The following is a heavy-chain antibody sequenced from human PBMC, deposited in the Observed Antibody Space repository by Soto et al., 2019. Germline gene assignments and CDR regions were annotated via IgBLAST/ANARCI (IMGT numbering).Heavy chain of an antibody. CDR2: ISPYNGNT. J-gene: IGHJ3*02. V-gene: IGHV1-18*01. D-gene: IGHD6-19*01. Sequence: QVQLVQSGAEVKEPGASAKVSCKASGYTFVSYGISWVRQAPGQGLEWMGWISPYNGNTNYAQKFQGRVTMTTDTSTSTVYMELRSLRSDDTAVYYCSRDAQKWLVAAFDIWGQGTMVTVSS. CDR3: SRDAQKWLVAAFDI. CDR1: GYTFVSYG.